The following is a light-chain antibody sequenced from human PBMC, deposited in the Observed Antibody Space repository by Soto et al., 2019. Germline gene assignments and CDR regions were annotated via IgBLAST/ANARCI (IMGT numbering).Light chain of an antibody. CDR2: DAS. CDR1: QSVSSD. J-gene: IGKJ4*01. V-gene: IGKV3-11*01. Sequence: EIVLTQSPATLSLSPGERATLSCRASQSVSSDLAWYQQKPGQAPRLLLYDASNRATGIPARFSGSGSGTDFTLTISSLEPEDFAVYYCQQRSNWPLTFGGGTKVEIK. CDR3: QQRSNWPLT.